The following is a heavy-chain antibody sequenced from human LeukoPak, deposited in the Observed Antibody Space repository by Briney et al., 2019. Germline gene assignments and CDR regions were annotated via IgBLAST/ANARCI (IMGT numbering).Heavy chain of an antibody. J-gene: IGHJ4*02. Sequence: GGSLRLSCAASGFTFSRYSMNWVCQAPGKGLEWVSSISSSSSYIYYADSVKGRFTISRDNAKNSLYLQMNSLRAEDAAVYYCARERGYCSSTSCYAGYYFDYWGQGTLVTVSS. V-gene: IGHV3-21*01. CDR3: ARERGYCSSTSCYAGYYFDY. CDR1: GFTFSRYS. D-gene: IGHD2-2*01. CDR2: ISSSSSYI.